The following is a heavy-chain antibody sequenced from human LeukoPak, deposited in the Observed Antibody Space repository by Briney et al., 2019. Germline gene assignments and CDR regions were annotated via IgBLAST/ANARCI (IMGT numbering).Heavy chain of an antibody. CDR2: IYHSGST. V-gene: IGHV4-59*12. CDR1: GGSINTYY. J-gene: IGHJ3*02. CDR3: ARESLIVVVPAATINDAFDI. D-gene: IGHD2-2*01. Sequence: SETLFLTCTVSGGSINTYYWSWIRQPPGKGLEWIAYIYHSGSTNYNSSLKSRVTISIDTSKNQFSLKLSSVTAADTAVYYCARESLIVVVPAATINDAFDIWDQGTMVTVSS.